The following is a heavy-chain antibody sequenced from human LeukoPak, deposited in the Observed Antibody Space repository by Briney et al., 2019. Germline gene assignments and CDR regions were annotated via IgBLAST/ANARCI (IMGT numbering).Heavy chain of an antibody. J-gene: IGHJ4*02. Sequence: PGGSLRLSCAASGFTLSSYWMHWVRQAPGKGLVWVSRINGDGRITTYADSVKGRFTISRDNAKDSLHLQMDNLRAEDTAVYYCARARWSSTGWFLGYWGQGTLVAVSS. V-gene: IGHV3-74*01. D-gene: IGHD6-19*01. CDR3: ARARWSSTGWFLGY. CDR1: GFTLSSYW. CDR2: INGDGRIT.